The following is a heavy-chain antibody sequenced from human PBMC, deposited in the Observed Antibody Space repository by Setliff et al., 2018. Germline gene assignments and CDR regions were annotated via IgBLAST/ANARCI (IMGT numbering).Heavy chain of an antibody. Sequence: ASVKVSCKASGGFSTHAISWVRQVPGQGLEWMGGIIPILGTTDYAQNFQGRVTITTDESTSSAYLEMSNLRSEDTAVYYCASALIRRVAVAGKSQFDYWGQGTLVTAPQ. J-gene: IGHJ4*01. CDR3: ASALIRRVAVAGKSQFDY. CDR2: IIPILGTT. CDR1: GGFSTHA. V-gene: IGHV1-69*05. D-gene: IGHD6-19*01.